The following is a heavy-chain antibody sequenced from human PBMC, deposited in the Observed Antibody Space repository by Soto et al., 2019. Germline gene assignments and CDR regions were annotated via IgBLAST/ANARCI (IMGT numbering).Heavy chain of an antibody. CDR2: ISGSGGST. V-gene: IGHV3-23*01. J-gene: IGHJ6*03. Sequence: RGSLRLSCAASGFTFSSYAMSWVRQAPGKGLEWVSAISGSGGSTYYADSVKGRFTISRDNSKNTLYLQMNSLRAEDTAVYYCPKGTVTINYYYYYYMDVWGNGTTVTVSS. CDR1: GFTFSSYA. CDR3: PKGTVTINYYYYYYMDV. D-gene: IGHD4-4*01.